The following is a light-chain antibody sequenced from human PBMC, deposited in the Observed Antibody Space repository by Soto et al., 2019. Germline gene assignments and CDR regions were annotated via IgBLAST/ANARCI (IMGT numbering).Light chain of an antibody. Sequence: SYELTQPPSVSVAPGKTARITCGGNNIGSESVHWYQRKPGQAPVLVIYYDNYRPSGIPERFSGSNSGNTATLTISRVEAGDEADYFCQVWDGTSDHQVFGGGTKLTVL. V-gene: IGLV3-21*04. CDR2: YDN. J-gene: IGLJ3*02. CDR1: NIGSES. CDR3: QVWDGTSDHQV.